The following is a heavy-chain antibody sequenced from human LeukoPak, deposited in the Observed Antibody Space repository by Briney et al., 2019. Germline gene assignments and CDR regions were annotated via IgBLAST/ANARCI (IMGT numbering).Heavy chain of an antibody. V-gene: IGHV1-46*01. CDR3: ATQEAAAGTLGN. J-gene: IGHJ4*02. CDR2: INPSGGST. Sequence: ASVKVSCKASGYTFTSYYMHWVRQAPGQGLEWMGIINPSGGSTSYAQKFQGRVTMTRDTSTSTVYIELSSLRSEDTAVYYCATQEAAAGTLGNWGQGTLVTVSS. CDR1: GYTFTSYY. D-gene: IGHD6-13*01.